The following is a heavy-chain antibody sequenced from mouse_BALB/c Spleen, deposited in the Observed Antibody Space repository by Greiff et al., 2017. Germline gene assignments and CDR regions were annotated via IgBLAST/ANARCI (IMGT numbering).Heavy chain of an antibody. V-gene: IGHV1-54*01. CDR3: ARLNWEAWFAY. Sequence: QVQLQQSGAELVRPGTSVKVSCKASGYAFTNYLIEWVKQRPGQGLEWIGVINPGSGGTNYNEKFKGKATLTADKSSSTAYMQLSSLTSDDSAVYFCARLNWEAWFAYWGQGTLVTVSA. D-gene: IGHD4-1*01. J-gene: IGHJ3*01. CDR1: GYAFTNYL. CDR2: INPGSGGT.